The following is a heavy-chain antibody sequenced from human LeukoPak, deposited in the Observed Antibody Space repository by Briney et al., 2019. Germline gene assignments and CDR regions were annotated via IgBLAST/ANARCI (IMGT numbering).Heavy chain of an antibody. V-gene: IGHV3-23*01. D-gene: IGHD3-3*01. J-gene: IGHJ6*02. CDR3: AKVAGDFWSGYYSPYYYYGMDV. CDR1: GFIFTGYF. Sequence: GGSLRLSCAASGFIFTGYFMSWVRQAPGKGLEWVSAISGSGGSTYYADSVKGRFTISRDNSKNTLYLQMNSLRAEDTAVYYCAKVAGDFWSGYYSPYYYYGMDVWGQGTTVTVSS. CDR2: ISGSGGST.